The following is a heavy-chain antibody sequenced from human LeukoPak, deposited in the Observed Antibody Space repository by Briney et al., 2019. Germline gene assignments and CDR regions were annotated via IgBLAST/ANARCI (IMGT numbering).Heavy chain of an antibody. CDR2: IYTSGST. CDR3: AGVGDYCGGDCYDWFDP. J-gene: IGHJ5*02. Sequence: SQKLSLTSTGAGGSSSSGSYYWSWIRQPPGKGLEWIGRIYTSGSTNYNPPLKSRVTISADTSKNQFSLKLSSVTAADTAVYYCAGVGDYCGGDCYDWFDPWGQRTLVTVSS. CDR1: GGSSSSGSYY. V-gene: IGHV4-61*02. D-gene: IGHD2-21*02.